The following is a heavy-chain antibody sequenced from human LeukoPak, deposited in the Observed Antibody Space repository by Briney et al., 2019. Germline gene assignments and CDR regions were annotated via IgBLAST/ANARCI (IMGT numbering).Heavy chain of an antibody. J-gene: IGHJ3*02. Sequence: NAGGSLRLSCVASGFTFGGYTINWVRLAPGEGLEWVSSISSSLNMYFAESVKGRFTISRDSARNSVSLQLNSLRVEDTAVYYCARDAGIVAFDIWGQGTVVTVSS. CDR2: ISSSLNM. D-gene: IGHD2-15*01. CDR3: ARDAGIVAFDI. CDR1: GFTFGGYT. V-gene: IGHV3-69-1*01.